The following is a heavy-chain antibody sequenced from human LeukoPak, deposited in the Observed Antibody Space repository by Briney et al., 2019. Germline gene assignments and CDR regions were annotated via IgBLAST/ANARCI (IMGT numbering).Heavy chain of an antibody. CDR3: ARIRYGDYVGFDY. CDR2: INPNSGGT. J-gene: IGHJ4*02. CDR1: GYTFTGYY. V-gene: IGHV1-2*02. D-gene: IGHD4-17*01. Sequence: GASVKVSCKASGYTFTGYYMHWVRQAPGQGLEWMGWINPNSGGTNYAQKFQGRVTMTRDTSITTAYMEVSRLRSDDTAVYYRARIRYGDYVGFDYWGQGTLVTVSS.